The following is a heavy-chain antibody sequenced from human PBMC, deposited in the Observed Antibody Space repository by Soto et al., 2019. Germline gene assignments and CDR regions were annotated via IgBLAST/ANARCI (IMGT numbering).Heavy chain of an antibody. J-gene: IGHJ4*02. V-gene: IGHV3-15*07. CDR2: IKSKTDGGTT. Sequence: GGSLRLSCAASGFTFSNAWMNWVRQAPGKGLEWVGRIKSKTDGGTTDYAAPVKGRFTISRDDSKNTLYLQMNSLKTEDTAVYYCTTDITMIVVAGFDYWGQGTLVTVSS. CDR1: GFTFSNAW. D-gene: IGHD3-22*01. CDR3: TTDITMIVVAGFDY.